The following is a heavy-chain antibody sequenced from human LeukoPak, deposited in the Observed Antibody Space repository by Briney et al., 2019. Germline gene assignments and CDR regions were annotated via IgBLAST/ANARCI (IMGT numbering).Heavy chain of an antibody. CDR1: GGSFNGYY. Sequence: SETLSLTCAVYGGSFNGYYWSWIRQPPGKGLEWIGEINHSGSTNYNPSLKSRVTISVDTSKNQFSLKLSSVTAADTAVYYCARGERWADFWSGYYNNWFDPWGQGTLVTVSS. CDR3: ARGERWADFWSGYYNNWFDP. CDR2: INHSGST. J-gene: IGHJ5*02. D-gene: IGHD3-3*01. V-gene: IGHV4-34*01.